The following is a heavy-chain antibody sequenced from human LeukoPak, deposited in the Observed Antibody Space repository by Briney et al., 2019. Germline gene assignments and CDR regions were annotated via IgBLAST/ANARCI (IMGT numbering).Heavy chain of an antibody. Sequence: GGSLRLSCAASGFTFSTFAMLWVRQPRGKGLEWVGRTRNKANSYTTEYAASVKGRFTISRDDSKNSLYLQMNSLKTEDTAVYYCASSDILTGYYYWGQGTLVTVSS. J-gene: IGHJ4*02. D-gene: IGHD3-9*01. CDR2: TRNKANSYTT. V-gene: IGHV3-72*01. CDR1: GFTFSTFA. CDR3: ASSDILTGYYY.